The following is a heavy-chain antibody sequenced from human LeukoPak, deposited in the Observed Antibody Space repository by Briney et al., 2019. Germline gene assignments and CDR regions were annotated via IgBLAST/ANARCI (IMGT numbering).Heavy chain of an antibody. Sequence: GGSLRLSCAASGFTFSSYSMNWVRQAPGKGLEWVSSIGSSTYIHYADSVKGRFTISRDNAKNSLYLQMNSLRAEDTAVYYCARLYASSWYYFDYWGQGILVTVSS. D-gene: IGHD6-13*01. CDR2: IGSSTYI. V-gene: IGHV3-21*01. CDR1: GFTFSSYS. CDR3: ARLYASSWYYFDY. J-gene: IGHJ4*02.